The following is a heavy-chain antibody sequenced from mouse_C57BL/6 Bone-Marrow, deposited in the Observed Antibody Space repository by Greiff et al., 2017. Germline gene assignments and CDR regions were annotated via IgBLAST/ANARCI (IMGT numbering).Heavy chain of an antibody. V-gene: IGHV1-54*01. J-gene: IGHJ4*01. Sequence: QVQLQQSGAELVRPGTSVKVSCKASGYAFTNYLIEWVKQRPGQGLEWIGVINPGSGGTNYNEKFKGKATLTADKSSSTAYMQLSSLTSEDSAVYFCARSAYHSNQGAMDYWGKGTSVTVSS. CDR1: GYAFTNYL. D-gene: IGHD2-5*01. CDR2: INPGSGGT. CDR3: ARSAYHSNQGAMDY.